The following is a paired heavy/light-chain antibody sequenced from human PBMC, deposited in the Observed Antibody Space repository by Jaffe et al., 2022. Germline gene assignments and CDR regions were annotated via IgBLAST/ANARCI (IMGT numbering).Light chain of an antibody. Sequence: QAVVTQEPSLTVSPGGTVTLTCGSSTGVVTNAHYPYWFQQKPGQAPRTLIYDTNKQPSWTPARFSGSLLGGKAALTLSGAQTEDEADYYCLLSYTDLRSAVFGGGTKVTVL. V-gene: IGLV7-46*01. CDR2: DTN. CDR3: LLSYTDLRSAV. J-gene: IGLJ2*01. CDR1: TGVVTNAHY.
Heavy chain of an antibody. CDR2: INRKSDGGAT. J-gene: IGHJ4*02. CDR1: GFTFSNAW. CDR3: TTGGEVGPTGLYRS. Sequence: EVQLVESGGDLVKPGESLRLSCAVSGFTFSNAWMSWVRQAPGKGLEWVGRINRKSDGGATDYAAAVRGRFAISRDDSKNMLYLQMNSLKIEDTAVYYCTTGGEVGPTGLYRSWGQGTLVTVSS. D-gene: IGHD1-26*01. V-gene: IGHV3-15*01.